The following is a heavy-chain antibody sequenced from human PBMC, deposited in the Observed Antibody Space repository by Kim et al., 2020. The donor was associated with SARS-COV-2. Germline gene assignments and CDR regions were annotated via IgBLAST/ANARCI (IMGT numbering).Heavy chain of an antibody. Sequence: GGSLRLSCAASGFTFSSYAMHWVRQAPGKGLEWVAVISYDGSNKYYADSVKGRFTISRDNSKNTLYLQMNSLRAEDTAVYYCARGENVDDAFDIWGQGTMVTVSS. V-gene: IGHV3-30*04. J-gene: IGHJ3*02. D-gene: IGHD5-12*01. CDR1: GFTFSSYA. CDR3: ARGENVDDAFDI. CDR2: ISYDGSNK.